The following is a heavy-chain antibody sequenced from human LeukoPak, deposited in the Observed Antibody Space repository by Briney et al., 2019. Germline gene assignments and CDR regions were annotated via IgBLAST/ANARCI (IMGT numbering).Heavy chain of an antibody. V-gene: IGHV4-39*07. CDR3: ARAGILSTGDYFDP. CDR1: GGSITSGTFY. J-gene: IGHJ5*02. CDR2: IHHSGST. D-gene: IGHD5/OR15-5a*01. Sequence: SETLSLTCTVSGGSITSGTFYWGWTRQPPGKGLEWIGTIHHSGSTSYNPSLQSRATISADTSNNQFSPQLSSVTAADTAVYYCARAGILSTGDYFDPWGQGTLVTVSS.